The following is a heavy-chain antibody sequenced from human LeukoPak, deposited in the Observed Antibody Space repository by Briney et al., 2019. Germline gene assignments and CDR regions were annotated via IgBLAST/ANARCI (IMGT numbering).Heavy chain of an antibody. V-gene: IGHV3-7*01. Sequence: SGGSLRLSCAASGFTFSTYRMSWVRQAPGKGLEWVANIKQDGSEKYYVDSVKGRFTISRDNAKNSLYLQMNSLRAEDTAVYYCARDRGTYYYDTTSHYDAFDIWGQGTMVTVSS. J-gene: IGHJ3*02. CDR2: IKQDGSEK. CDR3: ARDRGTYYYDTTSHYDAFDI. D-gene: IGHD3-22*01. CDR1: GFTFSTYR.